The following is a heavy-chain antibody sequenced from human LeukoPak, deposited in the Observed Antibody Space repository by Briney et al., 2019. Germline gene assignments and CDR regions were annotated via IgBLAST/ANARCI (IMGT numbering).Heavy chain of an antibody. Sequence: GGSLRLSCAASGFTFRNYAMSWVRQAPGKGLEWVSAISGSGGSTYYADSVEGRFTISRDNSKNTLYLQMNSLRAEDTAVYYCARGRSGTYVSLFEYWGQGTLVTVSS. CDR1: GFTFRNYA. J-gene: IGHJ4*02. V-gene: IGHV3-23*01. D-gene: IGHD1-1*01. CDR3: ARGRSGTYVSLFEY. CDR2: ISGSGGST.